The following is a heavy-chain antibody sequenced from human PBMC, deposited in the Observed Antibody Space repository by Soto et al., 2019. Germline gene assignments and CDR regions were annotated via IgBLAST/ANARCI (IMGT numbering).Heavy chain of an antibody. CDR2: ISYDGSNK. D-gene: IGHD2-15*01. J-gene: IGHJ5*02. V-gene: IGHV3-30-3*01. CDR3: ARDYCSGGSCPGWFDP. Sequence: QVQLVESGGGVVQPGRSLRLSCAASGFTFSSYAMHWVRQAPVKGLEWVAVISYDGSNKYYADSVKGRFTISRDNSKNTLYLQMNSLRAEDTAVYYCARDYCSGGSCPGWFDPWGQGTLVTVSS. CDR1: GFTFSSYA.